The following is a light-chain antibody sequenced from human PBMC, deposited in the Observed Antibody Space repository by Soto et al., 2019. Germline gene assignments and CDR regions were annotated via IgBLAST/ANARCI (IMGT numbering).Light chain of an antibody. CDR1: QGISSF. Sequence: IQLTQSPSSLSASVGDSVTITCRASQGISSFLAWYQQKPGKAPKLLIYAASTLQSGVPSRFSGSGSGTDFTLTISSLQPDDFATYYCQQYNSYPITFGQGTRLEI. CDR3: QQYNSYPIT. CDR2: AAS. J-gene: IGKJ5*01. V-gene: IGKV1-9*01.